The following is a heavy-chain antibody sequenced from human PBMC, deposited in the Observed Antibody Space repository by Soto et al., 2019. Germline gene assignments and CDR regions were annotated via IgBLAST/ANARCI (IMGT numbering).Heavy chain of an antibody. V-gene: IGHV4-39*07. CDR1: GGKISSSGYY. CDR2: IYHSGSA. CDR3: ARAAWYVIDP. D-gene: IGHD2-15*01. Sequence: TSETLSLTSTVSGGKISSSGYYWGWVRQPPGKGLEWIGEIYHSGSATYSPSLRSRVTMSVDVSKSQVSLKLTSVTAADTAVYYCARAAWYVIDPWGQGIVVTVS. J-gene: IGHJ5*02.